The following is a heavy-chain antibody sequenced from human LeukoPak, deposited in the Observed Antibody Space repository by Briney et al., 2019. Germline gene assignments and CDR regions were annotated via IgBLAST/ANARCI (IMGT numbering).Heavy chain of an antibody. CDR3: AAYYGRGYSHYGMGV. D-gene: IGHD6-25*01. CDR2: IIPILGLS. CDR1: GDTFSNYA. V-gene: IGHV1-69*04. J-gene: IGHJ6*02. Sequence: SVKVSCKASGDTFSNYAISWVRQAPGQGLEWMGRIIPILGLSKDAQKFQGRVTITADKSTSTSYMELASLRSEDTAVYYCAAYYGRGYSHYGMGVWGQGTTVTVSS.